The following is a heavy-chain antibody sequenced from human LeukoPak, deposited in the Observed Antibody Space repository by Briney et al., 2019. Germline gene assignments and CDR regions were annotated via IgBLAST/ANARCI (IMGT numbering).Heavy chain of an antibody. CDR1: GGSISSYY. D-gene: IGHD3-3*01. CDR2: IYYSGST. CDR3: ASTTIFGVVIPRGYFDY. Sequence: SETLSLTCTVSGGSISSYYWSWIRQPPGKGLEWIGYIYYSGSTNYNPSLKSRVTISVDTSKNQFSLKLSSVTAADTAVYYCASTTIFGVVIPRGYFDYWGQGTLVTVSS. J-gene: IGHJ4*02. V-gene: IGHV4-59*08.